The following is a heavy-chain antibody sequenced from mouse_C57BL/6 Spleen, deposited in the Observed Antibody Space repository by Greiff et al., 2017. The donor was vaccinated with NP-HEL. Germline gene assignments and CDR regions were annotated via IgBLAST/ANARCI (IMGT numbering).Heavy chain of an antibody. CDR2: IWSDGST. V-gene: IGHV2-6-1*01. Sequence: VKLQESGPGLVAPSQCLSITCTVSGFSLTSYGVHWVRQPPGKGLEWLVVIWSDGSTTYNSALKSRLSIRKDNSKSQVFLKMNSLQTDDTAMYYCARHRGSSPYWYFDVWGTGTTVTVSS. D-gene: IGHD1-1*01. CDR3: ARHRGSSPYWYFDV. CDR1: GFSLTSYG. J-gene: IGHJ1*03.